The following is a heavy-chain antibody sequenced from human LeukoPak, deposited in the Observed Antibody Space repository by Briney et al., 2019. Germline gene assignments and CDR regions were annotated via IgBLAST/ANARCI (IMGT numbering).Heavy chain of an antibody. CDR1: GFTFS. CDR3: ARAGSRIQLWLVDY. D-gene: IGHD5-18*01. J-gene: IGHJ4*02. V-gene: IGHV3-30*02. Sequence: GGSLRLSCETFGFTFSMNWVRQAPGKGLEWVAFIRYDGSNKYYADSVKGRFTISRDNAKNSLYLQMNSLRAEDTAVYYCARAGSRIQLWLVDYWGQGTLVTVSS. CDR2: IRYDGSNK.